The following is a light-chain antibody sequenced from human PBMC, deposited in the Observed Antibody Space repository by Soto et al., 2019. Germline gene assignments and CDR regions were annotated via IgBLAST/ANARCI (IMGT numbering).Light chain of an antibody. Sequence: QFALTQPASVSGSPGQSITISCTGTSSDIGGYKYVSWYQQHPGKAPKLLIFEVSNRPSGVSDRFSGSNSGNTASLTISGLQAEDEADYYCTSYSRYSVLVFGGGTKVTVL. J-gene: IGLJ3*02. CDR2: EVS. V-gene: IGLV2-14*01. CDR3: TSYSRYSVLV. CDR1: SSDIGGYKY.